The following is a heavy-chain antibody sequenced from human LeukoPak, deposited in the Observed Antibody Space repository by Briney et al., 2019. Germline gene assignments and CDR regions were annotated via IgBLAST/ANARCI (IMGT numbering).Heavy chain of an antibody. D-gene: IGHD5-18*01. CDR1: GFTFEDYW. J-gene: IGHJ4*02. V-gene: IGHV3-7*01. Sequence: GGSLRLSCVASGFTFEDYWMSWIRQAPGKGPEWVAHIKQDGSVQHYLDSVKGRFTISRDNAKNSTVLQMSSPRADDTAVYYCARWAGVTDYWGQGTLVTVSS. CDR3: ARWAGVTDY. CDR2: IKQDGSVQ.